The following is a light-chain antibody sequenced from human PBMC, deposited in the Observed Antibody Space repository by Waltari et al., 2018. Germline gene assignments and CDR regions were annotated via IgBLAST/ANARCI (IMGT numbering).Light chain of an antibody. V-gene: IGLV3-1*01. Sequence: SYELTQPSSVSVSPGQTARITCSGYNSGSKYVSWFQQRPGHSPVLVISQDSERPSGIPERFSGSNSGDTATLTISGTQAMDEAEYFCQAWDTSTVVFGGGTELTVL. J-gene: IGLJ3*02. CDR2: QDS. CDR1: NSGSKY. CDR3: QAWDTSTVV.